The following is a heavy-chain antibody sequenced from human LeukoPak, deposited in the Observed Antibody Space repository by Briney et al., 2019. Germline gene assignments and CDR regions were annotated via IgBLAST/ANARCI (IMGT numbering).Heavy chain of an antibody. J-gene: IGHJ5*02. D-gene: IGHD3-10*01. CDR1: GGSFSGYY. CDR3: ARGGLLLWFGDVPNWFDP. V-gene: IGHV4-34*01. CDR2: INHSGST. Sequence: PSGTPSLTCAVYGGSFSGYYWSWIRQPPGKGLEWIGEINHSGSTNYNPSLKSRVTISVDTSKNQFSLKLSSVTAADTAVYYCARGGLLLWFGDVPNWFDPWGQGTLVTVSS.